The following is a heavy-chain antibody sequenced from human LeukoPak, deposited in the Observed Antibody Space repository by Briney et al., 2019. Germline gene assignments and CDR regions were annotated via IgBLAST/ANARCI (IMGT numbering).Heavy chain of an antibody. V-gene: IGHV4-34*01. CDR1: GGSFSGYY. D-gene: IGHD3-10*01. Sequence: SETLSLTCAVYGGSFSGYYWSWIRQPPGKGLEWIGEINHSGGTNYNPSLKSRVSISVDTSKNKFSLKLNSVTAADTAVYYCARVSWPPGSSWYYFDYWGQGTLVTVTS. CDR2: INHSGGT. J-gene: IGHJ4*02. CDR3: ARVSWPPGSSWYYFDY.